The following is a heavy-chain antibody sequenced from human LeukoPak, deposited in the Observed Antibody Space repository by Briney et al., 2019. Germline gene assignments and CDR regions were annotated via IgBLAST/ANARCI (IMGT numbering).Heavy chain of an antibody. CDR1: GVTVSSNY. D-gene: IGHD6-13*01. J-gene: IGHJ4*02. Sequence: GGSLRLSCAASGVTVSSNYMSWVRQAPGKGLEWVSEIYSDGSTYYAASVKGRFTISRDNSKNTLYLQMNSLRAEDTAVYYCAKDISHYSASWHAFDSWGQGTLVTVSS. V-gene: IGHV3-53*05. CDR2: IYSDGST. CDR3: AKDISHYSASWHAFDS.